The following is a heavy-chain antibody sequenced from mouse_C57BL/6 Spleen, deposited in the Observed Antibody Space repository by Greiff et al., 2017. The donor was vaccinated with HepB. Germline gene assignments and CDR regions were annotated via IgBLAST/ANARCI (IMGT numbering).Heavy chain of an antibody. J-gene: IGHJ4*01. V-gene: IGHV1-76*01. D-gene: IGHD4-1*02. Sequence: VQLQQSGAELVRPGASVKLSCKASGYTFTDYYINWVKQRPGQGLEWIARIYPGSGNTYYNEKFKGKATLTAEKSSSTAYMQLSSLTSEDSAVYFCARRPTGNAMDYWGQGTSVTVSS. CDR1: GYTFTDYY. CDR2: IYPGSGNT. CDR3: ARRPTGNAMDY.